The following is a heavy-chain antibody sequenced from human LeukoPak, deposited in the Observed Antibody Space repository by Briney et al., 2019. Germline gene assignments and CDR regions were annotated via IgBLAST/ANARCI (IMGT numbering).Heavy chain of an antibody. CDR3: ARDGYCSGGSCYSGGSAFDY. Sequence: GGSLRLSCAASGFTFSSYWMSWVRQAPGKGLEWVANIKQDGSEKYYVDSVKGRFTISRDNAKNSLYLQMNSLRAEDTAVYYCARDGYCSGGSCYSGGSAFDYRGQGTLVTVSS. J-gene: IGHJ4*02. D-gene: IGHD2-15*01. CDR2: IKQDGSEK. V-gene: IGHV3-7*01. CDR1: GFTFSSYW.